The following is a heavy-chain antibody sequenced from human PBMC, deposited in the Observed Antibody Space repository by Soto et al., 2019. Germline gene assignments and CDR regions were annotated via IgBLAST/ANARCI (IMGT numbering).Heavy chain of an antibody. CDR3: ARDWLYDYSKIAFDV. V-gene: IGHV1-18*01. CDR2: ISAYNGNT. J-gene: IGHJ3*01. CDR1: GYIFDKYG. D-gene: IGHD4-4*01. Sequence: QVHLVQSGAEVKKPGASVKVSCKASGYIFDKYGISWVRQAPGQGLEWMGWISAYNGNTNYAQKFQGRVSMTTDTSTSTAYMELRSLRYDDTAVYYCARDWLYDYSKIAFDVWGQGTMVTVSS.